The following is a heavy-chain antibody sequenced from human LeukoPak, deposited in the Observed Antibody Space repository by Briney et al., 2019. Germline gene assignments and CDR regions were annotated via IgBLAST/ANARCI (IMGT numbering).Heavy chain of an antibody. Sequence: SETLSLTCNVSGGSVSRYYWAWIRQPPGMGLESNGKIHNGGNAYYTPSLKSRVTLSMDASRNQVSLRLSSVTAADTAVYYCASGYSTTLDFWGQGTLVTVSS. CDR3: ASGYSTTLDF. J-gene: IGHJ4*02. V-gene: IGHV4-59*04. D-gene: IGHD6-13*01. CDR1: GGSVSRYY. CDR2: IHNGGNA.